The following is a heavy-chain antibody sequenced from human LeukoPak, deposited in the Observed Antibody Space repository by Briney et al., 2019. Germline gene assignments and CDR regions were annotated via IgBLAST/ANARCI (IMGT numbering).Heavy chain of an antibody. CDR2: IYSGGST. V-gene: IGHV3-53*01. Sequence: GGSLRLSCAASGFTVSSNYMSWVRQAPGKGLEWVSVIYSGGSTYYADSVRCRFTISRDNSKNTLYLQMNSLGAEDTAVYYRARVSYYDSSGYYFLSYVDYWGQGTLVTVSS. CDR3: ARVSYYDSSGYYFLSYVDY. J-gene: IGHJ4*02. CDR1: GFTVSSNY. D-gene: IGHD3-22*01.